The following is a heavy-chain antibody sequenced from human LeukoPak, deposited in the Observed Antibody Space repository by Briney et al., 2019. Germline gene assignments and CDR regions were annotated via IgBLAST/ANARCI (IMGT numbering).Heavy chain of an antibody. CDR1: GGTFSSYA. V-gene: IGHV1-69*04. J-gene: IGHJ4*02. D-gene: IGHD4-17*01. CDR2: IIPILGIA. CDR3: ARGEDYGDPFDY. Sequence: SVKVSCKASGGTFSSYAISWVRQAPGQGLEWMGRIIPILGIANYAQKFQGRVTITADKSTSTAYMELRSLRSDDTAVYYCARGEDYGDPFDYWGQGTLVTVSS.